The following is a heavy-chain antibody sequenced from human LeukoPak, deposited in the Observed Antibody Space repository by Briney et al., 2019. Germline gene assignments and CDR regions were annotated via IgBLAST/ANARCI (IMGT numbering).Heavy chain of an antibody. Sequence: SETLSLTCTVSGGSISSYYWSWIRQPPGKGLKWIGEINHSGSTNYNPSLKSRVTISVDTSKNQFSLKLSSVTAADTAVYYCASRIAARGQVGYAFDIWGQGTMVTVSS. CDR3: ASRIAARGQVGYAFDI. J-gene: IGHJ3*02. V-gene: IGHV4-34*01. D-gene: IGHD6-6*01. CDR1: GGSISSYY. CDR2: INHSGST.